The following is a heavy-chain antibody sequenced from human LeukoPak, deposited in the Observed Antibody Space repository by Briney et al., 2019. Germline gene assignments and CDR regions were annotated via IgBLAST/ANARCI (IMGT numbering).Heavy chain of an antibody. CDR1: GGSFSGYY. V-gene: IGHV4-34*01. CDR2: INHSGST. Sequence: SETLSLTCAVYGGSFSGYYWSWIRQPPGKGLEWIGEINHSGSTNYNPSLKSRVTISVDTSKNQFSLKLSSVTAADTAVYYCARPSRKLYGSGRSAAFDIWGQGTMVTVSS. D-gene: IGHD3-10*01. J-gene: IGHJ3*02. CDR3: ARPSRKLYGSGRSAAFDI.